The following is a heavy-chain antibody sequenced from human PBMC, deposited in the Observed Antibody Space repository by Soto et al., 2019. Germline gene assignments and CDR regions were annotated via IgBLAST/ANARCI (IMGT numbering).Heavy chain of an antibody. CDR1: GGSIRSSSYY. CDR2: IFYSGTT. V-gene: IGHV4-39*01. D-gene: IGHD3-22*01. J-gene: IGHJ4*01. Sequence: QLQLQESGPGLVKPSETLSLTCSVSGGSIRSSSYYWAWIRQPPGKGLEWIGSIFYSGTTYYNPSLKSRVTIYIDTPKSQFSLKLSSASAADTALYCCASRLQAGIVVVGQFGYRGQGTPVTGPS. CDR3: ASRLQAGIVVVGQFGY.